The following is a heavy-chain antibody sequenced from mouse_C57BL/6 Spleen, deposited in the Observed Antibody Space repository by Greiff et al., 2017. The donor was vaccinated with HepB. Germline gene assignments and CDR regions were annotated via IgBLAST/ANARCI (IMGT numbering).Heavy chain of an antibody. CDR3: ARHDDGYSYYAMDY. D-gene: IGHD2-3*01. Sequence: VMLVESGPGLVAPSQSLSITCTVSGFSLTSYGVHWVRQPPGKGLEWLVVIWSDGSTTYNSALKSRLSISKDNSKSQVFLKMNSLQTDDTAMYYCARHDDGYSYYAMDYWGQGTSVTVSS. J-gene: IGHJ4*01. V-gene: IGHV2-6-1*01. CDR2: IWSDGST. CDR1: GFSLTSYG.